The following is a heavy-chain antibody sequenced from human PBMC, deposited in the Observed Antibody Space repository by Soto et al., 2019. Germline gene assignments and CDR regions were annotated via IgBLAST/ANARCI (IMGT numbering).Heavy chain of an antibody. Sequence: QVQLVESGGGVVQPGRSLRLSCAASGFTFSSYAMHWVRQAPGKGLEWVAVISYDGSNKYYADSVKGRFTISRDNSKNTLYLQMNSLRSEETAVYYCARDQCSGGSCLSDYWGPGTLVTASS. CDR2: ISYDGSNK. J-gene: IGHJ4*02. D-gene: IGHD2-15*01. CDR1: GFTFSSYA. V-gene: IGHV3-30-3*01. CDR3: ARDQCSGGSCLSDY.